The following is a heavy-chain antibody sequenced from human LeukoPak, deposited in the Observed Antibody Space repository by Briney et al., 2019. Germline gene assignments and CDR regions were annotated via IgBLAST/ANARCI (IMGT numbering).Heavy chain of an antibody. CDR3: ADINGDDYSDYGMDV. J-gene: IGHJ6*02. Sequence: GGSLRLSCAASGFTFSSYGMSWVRQAPGKGLEWVSTISGSGGSTYYADSVKGRFTISRSNSKNTLYLQMNSLRAEDTAVDYCADINGDDYSDYGMDVWGQGTTVTVSS. CDR1: GFTFSSYG. V-gene: IGHV3-23*01. D-gene: IGHD4-17*01. CDR2: ISGSGGST.